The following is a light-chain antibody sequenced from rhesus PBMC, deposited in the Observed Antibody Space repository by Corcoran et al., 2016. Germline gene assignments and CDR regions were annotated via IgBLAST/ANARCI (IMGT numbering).Light chain of an antibody. V-gene: IGKV1-22*01. CDR1: QSINSW. CDR3: QQYNTSPPYS. J-gene: IGKJ2*01. Sequence: DIQMTQSPSSLSASVGDTVTITCRASQSINSWLVWYQQKPGKAPKLLIYKASTLQNGVPSRFSGSGSGTDFTLPISSLQSEDFATYYCQQYNTSPPYSFGQGPKVDIK. CDR2: KAS.